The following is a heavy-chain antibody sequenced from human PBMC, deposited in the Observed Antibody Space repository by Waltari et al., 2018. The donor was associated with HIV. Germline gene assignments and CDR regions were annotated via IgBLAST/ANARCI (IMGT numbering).Heavy chain of an antibody. V-gene: IGHV3-23*01. D-gene: IGHD6-13*01. CDR2: ISGSAYST. CDR3: VKEHQYSHTWYSYYGMDV. CDR1: GFTFSNYA. Sequence: EVQLLESGGGLVQPGGSLRLSCAASGFTFSNYAMSWVRQAPGKGLEWVSAISGSAYSTYYAESVKGRFTISRDNSKNKLYLQMNSLRAEDTAVYFCVKEHQYSHTWYSYYGMDVWGQDHGHRLL. J-gene: IGHJ6*02.